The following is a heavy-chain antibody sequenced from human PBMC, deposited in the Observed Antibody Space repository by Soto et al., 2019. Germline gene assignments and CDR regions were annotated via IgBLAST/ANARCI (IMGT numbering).Heavy chain of an antibody. Sequence: QPGGSLRLSSAASGFTFSSYGMHWVRQAPGKGLEWVAVIWYDGSNKYYADSVKGRFTISRDNSKNPLYLQMNSLRAGDTAVYYCARGPAAIHSMDVWGQGTTVTVSS. CDR3: ARGPAAIHSMDV. V-gene: IGHV3-33*01. J-gene: IGHJ6*02. CDR1: GFTFSSYG. D-gene: IGHD2-2*01. CDR2: IWYDGSNK.